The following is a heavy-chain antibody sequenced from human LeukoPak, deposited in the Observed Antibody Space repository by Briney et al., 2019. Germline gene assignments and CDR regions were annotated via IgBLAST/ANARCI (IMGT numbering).Heavy chain of an antibody. V-gene: IGHV3-7*01. J-gene: IGHJ5*02. CDR3: VKDWGP. CDR2: IKYDGSEI. CDR1: GFTFSTSW. D-gene: IGHD7-27*01. Sequence: GGSLRLSCAGSGFTFSTSWMFWARQAPGKGLEWVAHIKYDGSEIYYVDSVRGRFTISRDNTKNSLYLYMNSLRADDAAVYYWVKDWGPWGQGTLVTVSS.